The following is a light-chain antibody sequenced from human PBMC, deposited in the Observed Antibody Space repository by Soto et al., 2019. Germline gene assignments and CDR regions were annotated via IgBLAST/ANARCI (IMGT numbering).Light chain of an antibody. V-gene: IGLV2-14*01. Sequence: QSALTQPASVSGSPGQSITISCTGTSSDVGAYNDVSWYQQHPGKAPKLMIYAVSDRPPGVSDRFSGSKSGITASLTISGLQTEDEADYYCISYTDRQSYLFGTGTKLTVL. CDR2: AVS. J-gene: IGLJ1*01. CDR3: ISYTDRQSYL. CDR1: SSDVGAYND.